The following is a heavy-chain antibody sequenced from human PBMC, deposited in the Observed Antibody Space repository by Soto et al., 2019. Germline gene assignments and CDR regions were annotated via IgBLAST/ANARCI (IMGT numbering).Heavy chain of an antibody. CDR3: ANPLGYDI. V-gene: IGHV3-23*04. D-gene: IGHD2-2*03. CDR2: ISGSGGST. Sequence: EVQLVESGGGLVKPGGSLRLSCAASGFTFSNAWMSWVRQAPGKGLEWVSAISGSGGSTYYADSVKGRFTISRDNSKNTLYLQMNSLRAEDTAVYYCANPLGYDIWGQGTLVTVSS. J-gene: IGHJ4*02. CDR1: GFTFSNAW.